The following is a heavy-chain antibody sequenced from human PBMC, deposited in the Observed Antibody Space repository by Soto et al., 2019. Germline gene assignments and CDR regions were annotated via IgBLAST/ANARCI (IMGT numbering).Heavy chain of an antibody. Sequence: PSETLSLTCAVYGGSFSGYYWSWIRQPPGKGLEWIGEINHSGSTNYNPSLKSRVTISVDTSKNQFSLKLSSVTAADTTLYYCARRSYCTNGVCSGDAFDIWGQGTMVTVS. CDR3: ARRSYCTNGVCSGDAFDI. V-gene: IGHV4-34*01. CDR1: GGSFSGYY. CDR2: INHSGST. J-gene: IGHJ3*02. D-gene: IGHD2-8*01.